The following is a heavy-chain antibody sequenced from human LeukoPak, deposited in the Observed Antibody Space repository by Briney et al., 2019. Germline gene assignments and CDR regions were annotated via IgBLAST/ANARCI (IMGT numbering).Heavy chain of an antibody. CDR1: GYTFTGYY. V-gene: IGHV1-2*02. D-gene: IGHD4-17*01. CDR3: ARLYGDYRRDAFDI. J-gene: IGHJ3*02. CDR2: INPNSGGT. Sequence: GASVKVSCKASGYTFTGYYMHWVRQAPEQGLEWMGWINPNSGGTNYAQKFQGRVTMTRDTSISTAYMELSWLRSDDTAVYYCARLYGDYRRDAFDIWGQGTMVTVSS.